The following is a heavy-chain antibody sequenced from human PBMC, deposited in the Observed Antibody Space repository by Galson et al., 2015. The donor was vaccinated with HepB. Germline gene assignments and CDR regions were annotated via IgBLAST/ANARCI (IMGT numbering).Heavy chain of an antibody. CDR1: GFTFSSYA. CDR2: ISGSGGST. CDR3: AKGTGYSSGWYGD. V-gene: IGHV3-23*01. Sequence: SLRLSCAASGFTFSSYAMSWVRQAPGKGLEWVSAISGSGGSTYYADSVKGRFTISRDNSKNTLYLQMNSLRAEDTAVYYCAKGTGYSSGWYGDWGQGTLVTVSS. J-gene: IGHJ4*02. D-gene: IGHD6-19*01.